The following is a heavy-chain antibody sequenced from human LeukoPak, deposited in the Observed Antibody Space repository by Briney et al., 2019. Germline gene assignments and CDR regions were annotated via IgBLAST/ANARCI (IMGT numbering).Heavy chain of an antibody. CDR1: GFTFTNYW. CDR2: INQDGSVK. D-gene: IGHD6-13*01. CDR3: TRIGYSSSCTDY. Sequence: GGSLRLSCAASGFTFTNYWMTWVRQAPGKGLEWVANINQDGSVKYYVDSVKGRFTVSRDNAKNLLYLQMNSLRDEDTAVYYCTRIGYSSSCTDYWGQGTLVTVSS. V-gene: IGHV3-7*01. J-gene: IGHJ4*02.